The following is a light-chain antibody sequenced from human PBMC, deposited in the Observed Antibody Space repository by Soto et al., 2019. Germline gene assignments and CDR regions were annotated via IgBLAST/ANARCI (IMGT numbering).Light chain of an antibody. V-gene: IGKV1-9*01. CDR2: AAS. CDR3: QQLNSYPLT. CDR1: QGISSY. Sequence: DTQLTHSPSFLSASVGDRVTITCRASQGISSYLAWYQQKPGKAPKLLIYAASTLQSGVPSRFSGRGSGTEFTLTISSLQPEDFATYYCQQLNSYPLTFGGGTKVEIK. J-gene: IGKJ4*01.